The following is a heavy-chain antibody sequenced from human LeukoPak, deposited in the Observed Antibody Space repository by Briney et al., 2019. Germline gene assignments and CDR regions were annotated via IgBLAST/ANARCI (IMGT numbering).Heavy chain of an antibody. D-gene: IGHD3-10*01. CDR3: ARVFGEVSVDAFDI. V-gene: IGHV1-18*04. Sequence: GASVKVSCKASGYTFTSYGISWVRQAPGQGLEWMGWFSAYNGNTNYAQKLQGRVTMTTDTSTSTAYMELRSLRSDDTAVYYCARVFGEVSVDAFDIWGQGTMATVSS. CDR2: FSAYNGNT. CDR1: GYTFTSYG. J-gene: IGHJ3*02.